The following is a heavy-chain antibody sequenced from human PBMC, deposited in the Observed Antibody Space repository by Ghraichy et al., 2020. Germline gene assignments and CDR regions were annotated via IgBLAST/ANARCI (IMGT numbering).Heavy chain of an antibody. V-gene: IGHV3-23*01. J-gene: IGHJ4*02. CDR3: AKESNVVMGGFDY. D-gene: IGHD2-15*01. CDR2: INGRTRDT. CDR1: GFTFSSHA. Sequence: LSLTCEASGFTFSSHAMNWVRQAPGKGLEWVSGINGRTRDTFYADVVKGRFTIPTDNSKSTLSLQMNSLRADDTAVYYCAKESNVVMGGFDYWGQGIQVTGFS.